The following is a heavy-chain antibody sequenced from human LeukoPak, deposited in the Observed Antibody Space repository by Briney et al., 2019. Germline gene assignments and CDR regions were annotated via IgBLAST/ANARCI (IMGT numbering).Heavy chain of an antibody. CDR2: VSSSSSYI. CDR1: GFTFSSYS. Sequence: GGSLRLSCAASGFTFSSYSMNWVRQAPGKGLEWVSSVSSSSSYIYYADSVKDRFTISRDNAKNSLYLQMNSLRAEDTAVYYCARDPGEQWLVRGWELLKPPQGVLDYWGQGTLVTVSS. D-gene: IGHD6-19*01. V-gene: IGHV3-21*01. J-gene: IGHJ4*02. CDR3: ARDPGEQWLVRGWELLKPPQGVLDY.